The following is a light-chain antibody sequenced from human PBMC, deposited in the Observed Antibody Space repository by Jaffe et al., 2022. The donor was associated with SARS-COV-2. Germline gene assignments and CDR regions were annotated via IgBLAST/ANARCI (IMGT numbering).Light chain of an antibody. Sequence: EIVLTQSPGTLSLSPGERATLSCRASQSVSSSYLAWYQQKPGQAPRLLIYGASSRATGIPDRFSGSGSGTDFTLTITRLEPEDFAVYYCQHYGSSFGQGTKLEIK. J-gene: IGKJ2*01. CDR2: GAS. CDR1: QSVSSSY. V-gene: IGKV3-20*01. CDR3: QHYGSS.